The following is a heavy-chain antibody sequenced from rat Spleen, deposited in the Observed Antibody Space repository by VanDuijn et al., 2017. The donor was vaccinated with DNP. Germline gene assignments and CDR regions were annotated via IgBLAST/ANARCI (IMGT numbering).Heavy chain of an antibody. Sequence: EVKLVESGGGLVQPGRSLKLSCAASGFNFNDYWMGWVRQAPGKGLEWIAEINKDSSTIKYAPSLKDKFTISRDNAQNTLNLQMSKLGSEDTAIYYCVREDVGVDYWGQGVMVTVSS. V-gene: IGHV4-2*01. J-gene: IGHJ2*01. CDR3: VREDVGVDY. CDR2: INKDSSTI. CDR1: GFNFNDYW. D-gene: IGHD5-1*01.